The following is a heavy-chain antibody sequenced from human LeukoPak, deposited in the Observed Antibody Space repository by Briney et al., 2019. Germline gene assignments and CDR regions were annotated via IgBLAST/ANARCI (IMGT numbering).Heavy chain of an antibody. D-gene: IGHD6-19*01. J-gene: IGHJ4*02. CDR3: ASLSSGWSSDVDY. CDR1: GYTFTSYY. V-gene: IGHV1-46*01. CDR2: INPSGGST. Sequence: ASVKVSCKASGYTFTSYYMHWVRQAPGQGLEWMGIINPSGGSTIYAQKFKGRVTMTRDTSTSTVYMQLSSLRSEDTAVYYCASLSSGWSSDVDYWGQGTLVTVSS.